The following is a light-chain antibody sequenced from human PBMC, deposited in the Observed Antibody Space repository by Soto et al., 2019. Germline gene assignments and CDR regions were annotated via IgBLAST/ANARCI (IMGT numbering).Light chain of an antibody. Sequence: QSALTQPASVSGSPGQPITISCTGTSSDVGGYNYVSWYQQHPGKAPKVMIYDVSNRPSGVSNRFSGSKSGNTASLTISGLQAEDEADYYFNSYTTSSTYVFGTGTKLTVL. CDR2: DVS. CDR3: NSYTTSSTYV. CDR1: SSDVGGYNY. V-gene: IGLV2-14*01. J-gene: IGLJ1*01.